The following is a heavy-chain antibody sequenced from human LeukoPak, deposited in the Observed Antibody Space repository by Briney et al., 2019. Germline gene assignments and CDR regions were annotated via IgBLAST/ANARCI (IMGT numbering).Heavy chain of an antibody. Sequence: PGGSLRLSCAASGFTFSSYSMNWVRQAPGKGLEWVSSISSSSSYIYYADSVKGRFTISRDNAKNSLYLQMNSLRAEDTAVYYCARPGLSTQDAFDIWGQGTMVTVSS. D-gene: IGHD2-2*01. CDR2: ISSSSSYI. CDR3: ARPGLSTQDAFDI. V-gene: IGHV3-21*01. J-gene: IGHJ3*02. CDR1: GFTFSSYS.